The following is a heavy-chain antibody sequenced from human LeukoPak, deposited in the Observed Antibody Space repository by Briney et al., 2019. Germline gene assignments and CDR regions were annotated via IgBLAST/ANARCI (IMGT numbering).Heavy chain of an antibody. CDR2: ISAYNGNT. V-gene: IGHV1-18*01. CDR1: GYTFTSYG. D-gene: IGHD3-22*01. J-gene: IGHJ4*02. CDR3: ARNRGRPYYYDSSGYLDY. Sequence: GASVKVSCKASGYTFTSYGISWVRQAPGQGLEWMGCISAYNGNTNYAQKLQGRVTMTTDTSTSTAYMELRSLRSDDTAVYYCARNRGRPYYYDSSGYLDYWGQGTLVTVSS.